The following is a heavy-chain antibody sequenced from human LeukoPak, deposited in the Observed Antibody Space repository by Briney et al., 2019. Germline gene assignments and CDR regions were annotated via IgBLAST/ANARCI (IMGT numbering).Heavy chain of an antibody. CDR2: INRDGSTT. V-gene: IGHV3-74*03. Sequence: GGSLRLSCAASGFTFSNYWVHWVRQAPGKGLMWVSRINRDGSTTKYADSMKGRFTVSRDNAKNTLNLQMNSLRAEDTAVSYCARDKKSGESSEIDYWGQGTLVTVSS. CDR1: GFTFSNYW. J-gene: IGHJ4*02. D-gene: IGHD3-10*01. CDR3: ARDKKSGESSEIDY.